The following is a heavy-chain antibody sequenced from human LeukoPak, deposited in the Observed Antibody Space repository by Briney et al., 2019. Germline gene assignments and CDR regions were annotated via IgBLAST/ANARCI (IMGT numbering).Heavy chain of an antibody. V-gene: IGHV4-38-2*02. D-gene: IGHD3-3*01. J-gene: IGHJ4*02. Sequence: PSETLSLTCTVSGYFISSGYYWGWIRQPPGKGLEWIGSIYRSGRTYYNPSLESRVTISVDTSKNQFSLKLTSVTAADTAVYFCASGAEYYAIWRGYAGYSDYWGQGIPVTVSS. CDR1: GYFISSGYY. CDR2: IYRSGRT. CDR3: ASGAEYYAIWRGYAGYSDY.